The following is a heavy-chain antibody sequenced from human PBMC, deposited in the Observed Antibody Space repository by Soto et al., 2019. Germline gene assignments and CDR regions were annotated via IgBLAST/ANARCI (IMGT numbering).Heavy chain of an antibody. Sequence: QVQLVQSGAEVKKPGASVKVSCKASGYTFTSYDINWVRQATGQGLEWMGWMNANSGNTGYAQKLQGRVTLTRNTTISTAYMELSSLRSEDTAVYYCARVYYDILTGYYYYYMDVWGKGTTVTVSS. D-gene: IGHD3-9*01. V-gene: IGHV1-8*01. CDR3: ARVYYDILTGYYYYYMDV. CDR1: GYTFTSYD. CDR2: MNANSGNT. J-gene: IGHJ6*03.